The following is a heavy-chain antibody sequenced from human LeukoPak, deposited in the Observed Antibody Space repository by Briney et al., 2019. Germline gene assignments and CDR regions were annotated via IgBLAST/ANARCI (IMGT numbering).Heavy chain of an antibody. D-gene: IGHD3-22*01. J-gene: IGHJ3*01. CDR1: GYTFTTYG. Sequence: GASVKVSCEASGYTFTTYGIGWVRQAPGQGLEWMGWINTYNGNTNYAQKLQGRVTMTTDTSTNTAYMELRSLRSDDTAVYYCARDRSEHYDRSAYSWNDAFDLWGQGTMVTVSS. CDR2: INTYNGNT. V-gene: IGHV1-18*01. CDR3: ARDRSEHYDRSAYSWNDAFDL.